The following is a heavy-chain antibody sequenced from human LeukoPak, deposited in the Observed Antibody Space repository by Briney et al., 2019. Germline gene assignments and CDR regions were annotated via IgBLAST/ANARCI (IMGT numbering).Heavy chain of an antibody. CDR1: GFTVSTNC. J-gene: IGHJ6*02. D-gene: IGHD6-6*01. Sequence: GGSLRLSCAASGFTVSTNCMTWVRQAPGKGLEWVSTIYSGGTTYYADSVKGRFTISRHNSKNTLYLQMSSLRAEDTAVYFCARSAARLRYYYAMDVWGQGTTVTVCS. V-gene: IGHV3-53*04. CDR3: ARSAARLRYYYAMDV. CDR2: IYSGGTT.